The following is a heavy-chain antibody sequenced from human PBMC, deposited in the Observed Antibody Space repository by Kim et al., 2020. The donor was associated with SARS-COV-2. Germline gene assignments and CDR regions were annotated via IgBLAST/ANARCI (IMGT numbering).Heavy chain of an antibody. D-gene: IGHD3-22*01. V-gene: IGHV4-31*03. Sequence: SETLSLTCTVSGGSISSGGYYWSWIRQHPGKGLEWIGYIYYSGSTYYNPSLKSRVTISVDTSKNQFSLKLSSVTAADTAVYYCARARTDPAITMIVVFISAFDIWGQGTMVTVSS. J-gene: IGHJ3*02. CDR3: ARARTDPAITMIVVFISAFDI. CDR2: IYYSGST. CDR1: GGSISSGGYY.